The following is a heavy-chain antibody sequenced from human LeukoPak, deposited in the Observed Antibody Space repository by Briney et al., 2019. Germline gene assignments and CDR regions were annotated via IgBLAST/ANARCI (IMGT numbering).Heavy chain of an antibody. Sequence: SETLSPTCTVSGGSISSYYWSWIRQPPGKGLEWMGYILYSGTTNYNPSLQSRVTISVDTSKSQFSLKLSSVTAADTAVYYCARHNKVEPTFDYWGQGTLVTVSS. CDR1: GGSISSYY. CDR2: ILYSGTT. CDR3: ARHNKVEPTFDY. J-gene: IGHJ4*02. V-gene: IGHV4-59*08. D-gene: IGHD5-24*01.